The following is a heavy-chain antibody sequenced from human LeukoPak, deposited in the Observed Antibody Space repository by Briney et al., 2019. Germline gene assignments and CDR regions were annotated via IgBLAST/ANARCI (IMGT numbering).Heavy chain of an antibody. CDR2: ISSSSSTI. V-gene: IGHV3-48*04. CDR3: ARGGISAGVLYYFEY. CDR1: GFTFSSYS. J-gene: IGHJ4*02. Sequence: GGSLRLSCAASGFTFSSYSMNWVRQAPGKGLEWVSCISSSSSTIYYADSVKGRFTISRDNAKNSLYLQMNSLRADDTAVYYCARGGISAGVLYYFEYWGQGTLVTVSS. D-gene: IGHD2-15*01.